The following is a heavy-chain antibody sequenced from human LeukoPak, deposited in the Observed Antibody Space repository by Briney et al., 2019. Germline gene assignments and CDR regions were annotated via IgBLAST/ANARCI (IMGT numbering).Heavy chain of an antibody. CDR1: GFTFSNYW. Sequence: PGGSLRLSCAASGFTFSNYWMHWVPQAPGKGLVWVSRINSDGSSTNYADSVKGRFTISRDNAKNTLYLQMNSLRAEDTAMFYCSRGGNHDYWGQGTLVSVSS. CDR2: INSDGSST. J-gene: IGHJ4*02. V-gene: IGHV3-74*01. CDR3: SRGGNHDY.